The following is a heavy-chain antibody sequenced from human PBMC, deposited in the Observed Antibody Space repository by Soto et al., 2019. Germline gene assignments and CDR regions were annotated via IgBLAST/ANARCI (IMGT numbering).Heavy chain of an antibody. CDR1: GLTLSNSW. D-gene: IGHD1-1*01. CDR3: ARNWQ. CDR2: ISPDGRIE. V-gene: IGHV3-7*05. Sequence: GGSLRLSCEGSGLTLSNSWMSWVRQAPGKGLEWVANISPDGRIEYYVDSVKGRFTISRDNAKNSLYLQMNSLTVEDTAIYMCARNWQWGQGTLVTVSS. J-gene: IGHJ4*02.